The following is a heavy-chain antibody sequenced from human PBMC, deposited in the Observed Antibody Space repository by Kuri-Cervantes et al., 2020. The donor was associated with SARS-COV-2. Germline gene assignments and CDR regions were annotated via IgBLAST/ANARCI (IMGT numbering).Heavy chain of an antibody. Sequence: GGSLRLSCAASGFTFSSYGMHWVRQAPGKGLEWVSSISSSSSYIYYADSVKGRFTISRDNAKNSLYLQMNSLRAEDTAVYYCARGGSSGWYYFDYWGQGTLVTVSS. CDR2: ISSSSSYI. J-gene: IGHJ4*02. D-gene: IGHD6-19*01. CDR3: ARGGSSGWYYFDY. CDR1: GFTFSSYG. V-gene: IGHV3-21*01.